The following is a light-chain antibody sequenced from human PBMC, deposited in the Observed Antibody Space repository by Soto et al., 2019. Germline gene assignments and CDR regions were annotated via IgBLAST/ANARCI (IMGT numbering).Light chain of an antibody. Sequence: DIVLTQSPDSLAVSLGERATISCKSSSSLLSSSNNRDYLAWYQQRPGHPPKLLINWASIRESGVPDRFSASGSGTDFTLTITTLQPEDVAVYICHQYYDFPTFGQGTKVQVK. CDR1: SSLLSSSNNRDY. J-gene: IGKJ1*01. CDR3: HQYYDFPT. CDR2: WAS. V-gene: IGKV4-1*01.